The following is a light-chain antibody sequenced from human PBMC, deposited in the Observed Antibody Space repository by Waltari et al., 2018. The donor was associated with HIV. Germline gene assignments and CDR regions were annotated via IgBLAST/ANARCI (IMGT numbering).Light chain of an antibody. CDR1: QGISSY. CDR3: QQLSSYPLT. V-gene: IGKV1-9*01. CDR2: AAS. J-gene: IGKJ4*01. Sequence: DIQLTQYPSSLSASVGDRVTITCRASQGISSYLAWYQQEPGKVPKLLIYAASTLQSGVPSRFSGSGSGTEFTLTISSLQPEDFATYYCQQLSSYPLTFGGGTKVEIK.